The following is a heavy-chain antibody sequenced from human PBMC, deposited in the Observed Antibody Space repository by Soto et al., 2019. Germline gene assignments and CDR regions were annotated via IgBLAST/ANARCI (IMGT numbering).Heavy chain of an antibody. Sequence: EVQLVQSGGGLVQPGGSLRLSCAASGFTFSRYEMSWVRQAPGKGLEWLSYITSRTIYYADSVKGRFTISRDNAKNSLYLQMNSLRAEDTAVYYCARPPAAYEGGYNYGMDVWVQGATVTDSS. CDR1: GFTFSRYE. V-gene: IGHV3-48*03. J-gene: IGHJ6*02. CDR3: ARPPAAYEGGYNYGMDV. D-gene: IGHD2-2*01. CDR2: ITSRTI.